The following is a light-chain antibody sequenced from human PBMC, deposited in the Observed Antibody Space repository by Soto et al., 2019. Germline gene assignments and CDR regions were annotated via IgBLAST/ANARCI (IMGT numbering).Light chain of an antibody. J-gene: IGLJ1*01. Sequence: QSAPTQPRSVSRSPGQSVTISCTGTDSDVGGYNYVSWYQQHPGKAPKLMIYDVSKRPSGVPDRFSGSKSGYTASLTISGLQAEDETDYYCCSYADSYPHVFATGTKLTFL. CDR2: DVS. V-gene: IGLV2-11*01. CDR1: DSDVGGYNY. CDR3: CSYADSYPHV.